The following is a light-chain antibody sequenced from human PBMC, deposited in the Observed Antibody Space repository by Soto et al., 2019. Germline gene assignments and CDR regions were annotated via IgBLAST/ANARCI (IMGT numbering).Light chain of an antibody. CDR1: SSDVGVYNH. CDR2: EVS. CDR3: NSYRDTDTFWV. Sequence: QSALTQPGSVSGSPGQSITISCTGTSSDVGVYNHVSWYQQHPGKVPKLMIYEVSNRPSGVSDRFSGSKSGNTASLTISGLQAEDEADYYCNSYRDTDTFWVLGGGTKLTVL. J-gene: IGLJ3*02. V-gene: IGLV2-14*01.